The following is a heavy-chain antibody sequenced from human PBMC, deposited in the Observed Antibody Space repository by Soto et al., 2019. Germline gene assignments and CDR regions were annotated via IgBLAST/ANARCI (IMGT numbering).Heavy chain of an antibody. CDR3: ARLQVYDFWSGSVPMDV. CDR2: IYYTGST. CDR1: GGSVSSGSYQ. V-gene: IGHV4-61*01. Sequence: PSETLSLTCTVSGGSVSSGSYQWSWIRQSPGKGLEWIGYIYYTGSTNYNPSLKSRVAISVDTSKNQFSLKLTSVTAADTALYFCARLQVYDFWSGSVPMDVCGQGTTVTVSS. D-gene: IGHD3-3*01. J-gene: IGHJ6*02.